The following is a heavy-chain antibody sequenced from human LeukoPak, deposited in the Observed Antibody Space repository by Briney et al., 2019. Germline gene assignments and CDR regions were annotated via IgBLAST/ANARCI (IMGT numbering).Heavy chain of an antibody. J-gene: IGHJ1*01. CDR2: ISSSSSYI. V-gene: IGHV3-21*01. Sequence: SGGSLRLSCAASGFTFSSYTMNWVRQAPGKGLEWVSSISSSSSYIYYADSVKGRFTISRDNAKNSLYLQMDTLRAEDTAVYYCAGGKRGCSGGNCYEYFQHWGQGTLVTVSS. CDR3: AGGKRGCSGGNCYEYFQH. CDR1: GFTFSSYT. D-gene: IGHD2-15*01.